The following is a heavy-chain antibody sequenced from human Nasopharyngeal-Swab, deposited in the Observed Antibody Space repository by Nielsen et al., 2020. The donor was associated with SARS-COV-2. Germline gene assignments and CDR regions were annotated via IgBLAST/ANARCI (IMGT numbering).Heavy chain of an antibody. CDR1: GYTFTSYY. CDR3: ARGGDPREVVAATDCFDP. V-gene: IGHV1-46*01. Sequence: ASVKVSCKASGYTFTSYYMHWVRQAPGQGLGWMGIINPSGGSTSYAQKFQGRVTMTRDTSTSTVYMELSSLRSEDTAVYYCARGGDPREVVAATDCFDPWGQGTLVTVSS. D-gene: IGHD2-15*01. J-gene: IGHJ5*02. CDR2: INPSGGST.